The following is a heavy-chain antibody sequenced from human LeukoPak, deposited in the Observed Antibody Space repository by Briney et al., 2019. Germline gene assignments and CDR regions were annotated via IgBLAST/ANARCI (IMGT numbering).Heavy chain of an antibody. CDR2: IIPIFGTA. CDR1: GGTFSSYA. D-gene: IGHD6-19*01. CDR3: ARDVGSSGWYFRGRLDY. Sequence: SVKVSCKASGGTFSSYAISWVRQAPGQGLEWMGGIIPIFGTANYAQKFQGRVTITADESTSTAYMELSSLRSEDTAVYYCARDVGSSGWYFRGRLDYWGQGTLVTVSS. V-gene: IGHV1-69*13. J-gene: IGHJ4*02.